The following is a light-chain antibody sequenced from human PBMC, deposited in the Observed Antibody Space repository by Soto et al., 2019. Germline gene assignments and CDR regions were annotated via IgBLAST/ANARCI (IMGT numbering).Light chain of an antibody. Sequence: QAVVTQPPSASGTPGQRGTISCSGSSSNIGSNTVNWYQQLPGTAPKLLIYSNNQRPSGVPDRFSGSKSGTSASLAISGLQSEDEADYYCAAWDDSLNGDVFGTGTKLTVL. V-gene: IGLV1-44*01. CDR2: SNN. CDR3: AAWDDSLNGDV. CDR1: SSNIGSNT. J-gene: IGLJ1*01.